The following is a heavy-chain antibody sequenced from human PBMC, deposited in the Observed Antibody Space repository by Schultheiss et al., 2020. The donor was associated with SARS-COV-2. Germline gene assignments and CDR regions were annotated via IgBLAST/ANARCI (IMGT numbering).Heavy chain of an antibody. J-gene: IGHJ4*02. CDR2: ISAYNGNT. V-gene: IGHV1-18*04. Sequence: ASVKVSCKASGYTFTSYGISWVRQAPGQGPEWMGWISAYNGNTNYAQNLQGRVTMTTDTSASTAYMELRSLRSDDTAVYHCARERHGYFYESSGSWEYYFDYWGQGTLVTVSS. D-gene: IGHD3-22*01. CDR3: ARERHGYFYESSGSWEYYFDY. CDR1: GYTFTSYG.